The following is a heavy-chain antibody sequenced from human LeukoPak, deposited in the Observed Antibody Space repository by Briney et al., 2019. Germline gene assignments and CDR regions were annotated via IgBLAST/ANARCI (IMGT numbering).Heavy chain of an antibody. CDR3: ARHVVAVGFDY. D-gene: IGHD3-22*01. CDR1: GFTFSSYA. V-gene: IGHV3-30*04. CDR2: IGYDGTNK. J-gene: IGHJ4*02. Sequence: GGSLRLSCAASGFTFSSYAMHWVRQAPGKGLEWVAVIGYDGTNKYYADSVKGRFTISRDNAKNSLCLQMNSLRAEDTAVYYCARHVVAVGFDYWGQGTLVTVSS.